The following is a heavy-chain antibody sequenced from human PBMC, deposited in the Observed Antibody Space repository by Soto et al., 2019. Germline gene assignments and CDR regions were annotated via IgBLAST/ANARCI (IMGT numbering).Heavy chain of an antibody. J-gene: IGHJ6*02. CDR3: ASPGYSSGWSINYGMDV. D-gene: IGHD6-19*01. CDR1: GGSISSSNW. V-gene: IGHV4-4*02. CDR2: IYYSGST. Sequence: QVQLQESGPGLVKPSGTLSLTCAVSGGSISSSNWWSWVRQPPGKGLEWIGEIYYSGSTNYNPSLKSRVTISVDKSKNQFSLKLSSVTAADTAVYYCASPGYSSGWSINYGMDVWGQGTTVTVSS.